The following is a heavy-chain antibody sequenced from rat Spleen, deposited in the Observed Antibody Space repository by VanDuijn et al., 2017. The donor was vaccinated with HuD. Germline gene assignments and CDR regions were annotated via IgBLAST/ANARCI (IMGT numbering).Heavy chain of an antibody. D-gene: IGHD4-3*01. CDR1: GFTFSDYY. Sequence: EVQLVESDGGLVQPGRSLKVSCAASGFTFSDYYMAWVRQAPKKGLEWVASISYEGSSTYYGDSVKGRFTISRDNAKRTLYLQMDSLRSEDTATYYCARSRGYVMDAWGQGASVTVSS. J-gene: IGHJ4*01. CDR2: ISYEGSST. V-gene: IGHV5-22*01. CDR3: ARSRGYVMDA.